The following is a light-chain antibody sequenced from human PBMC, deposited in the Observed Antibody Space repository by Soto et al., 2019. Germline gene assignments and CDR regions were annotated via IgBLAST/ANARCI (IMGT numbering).Light chain of an antibody. CDR2: GAF. J-gene: IGKJ2*01. Sequence: EIVLTQSPATLSVSPGEGATLSCRTSQIIGTNLAWYQQKPGQAPRLLIYGAFIRAPGFPVRFRGTGSGSGFTLTISSLQSEDGALYFCQQYDKWPYTFGQGTNLELK. CDR1: QIIGTN. CDR3: QQYDKWPYT. V-gene: IGKV3-15*01.